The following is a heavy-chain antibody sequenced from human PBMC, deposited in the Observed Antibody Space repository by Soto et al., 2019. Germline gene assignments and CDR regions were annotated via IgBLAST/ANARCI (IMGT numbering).Heavy chain of an antibody. V-gene: IGHV4-38-2*01. CDR2: MYHDGNT. J-gene: IGHJ6*02. D-gene: IGHD2-21*01. CDR1: VYSISSCCF. CDR3: ARHDWARFYGMDV. Sequence: SEALSLTCAVSVYSISSCCFWCWIRQPPGKGLEWIANMYHDGNTHYNPSLKSRVTMFVDTSKSQFSLKLGSVTAADTAVYYCARHDWARFYGMDVWGQGTTVTVSS.